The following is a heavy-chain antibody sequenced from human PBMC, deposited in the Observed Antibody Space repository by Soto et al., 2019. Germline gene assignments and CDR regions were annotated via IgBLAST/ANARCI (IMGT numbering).Heavy chain of an antibody. CDR1: GFTFNNYG. J-gene: IGHJ6*02. CDR3: AKAVGYFSSISCRDYYYYYGLDV. CDR2: ISYDGSNN. Sequence: GGSLRLSCAASGFTFNNYGMHWLRQAPGKGLEWVAVISYDGSNNYNADAVKGRFSISGEKSKNKLYLQTTSLRGEDTAVYYCAKAVGYFSSISCRDYYYYYGLDVLGQGTTVTGSS. D-gene: IGHD2-2*01. V-gene: IGHV3-30*18.